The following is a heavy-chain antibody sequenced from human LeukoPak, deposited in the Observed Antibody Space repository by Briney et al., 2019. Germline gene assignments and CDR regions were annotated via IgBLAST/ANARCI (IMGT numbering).Heavy chain of an antibody. Sequence: ASVTVSCTASVSIFINYDVHWGGRAPGPPLKGVGIIGLSGRSTTSAQNFPVRVTITRDTSTSTVYMEVSSLRSEDTAVYYRAREHDEGATDYCGQGALVTVSS. CDR3: AREHDEGATDY. D-gene: IGHD1-26*01. CDR2: IGLSGRST. CDR1: VSIFINYD. J-gene: IGHJ4*02. V-gene: IGHV1-46*01.